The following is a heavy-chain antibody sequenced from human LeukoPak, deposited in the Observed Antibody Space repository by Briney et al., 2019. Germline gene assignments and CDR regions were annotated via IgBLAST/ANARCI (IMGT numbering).Heavy chain of an antibody. V-gene: IGHV4-34*01. Sequence: SETLSLTCAVYGGSFSGYYWSWIRQPPGKGLEWIGEINHSGSTNYNPSLKSRVTISVDTSKNQFSLKLSSVTAADTAVYYCAREVRVADAFDIWGQGTMVTVSS. CDR2: INHSGST. J-gene: IGHJ3*02. CDR3: AREVRVADAFDI. D-gene: IGHD2-15*01. CDR1: GGSFSGYY.